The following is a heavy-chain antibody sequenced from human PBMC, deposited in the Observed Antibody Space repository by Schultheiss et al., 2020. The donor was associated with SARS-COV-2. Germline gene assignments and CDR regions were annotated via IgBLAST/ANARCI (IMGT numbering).Heavy chain of an antibody. CDR2: ISSSSSYI. Sequence: GGSLRLSCAASGFTFSSYAMHWVRQAPGKGLEWVSSISSSSSYIYYADSVKGRFTISRDNAKNSLYLQMNSLRAEDTAVYYCANGGTYYYDSSGYRTLWFWGQGTLVTVS. J-gene: IGHJ4*02. D-gene: IGHD3-22*01. CDR1: GFTFSSYA. CDR3: ANGGTYYYDSSGYRTLWF. V-gene: IGHV3-21*01.